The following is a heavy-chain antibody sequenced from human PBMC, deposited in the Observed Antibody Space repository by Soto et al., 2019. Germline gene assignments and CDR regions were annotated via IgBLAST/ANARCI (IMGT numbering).Heavy chain of an antibody. J-gene: IGHJ3*02. CDR3: AKDQGPRGRSAFDI. V-gene: IGHV3-9*01. CDR1: GFTFDDYA. CDR2: ISWNSGSI. Sequence: GGSLRLSCAASGFTFDDYAMHWVRQAPGKGLEWVSGISWNSGSIGYADSVKGRFTISRDNAKNSLYLQMNSLRAEDTALYYCAKDQGPRGRSAFDIWGQGTMVTVSS.